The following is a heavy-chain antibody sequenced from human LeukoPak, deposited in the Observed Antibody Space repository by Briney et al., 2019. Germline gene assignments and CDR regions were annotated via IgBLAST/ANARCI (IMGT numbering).Heavy chain of an antibody. CDR1: GYTFTGYY. V-gene: IGHV1-2*02. CDR3: ARDYYVWGSYRYLMDY. Sequence: ASVKVSCKASGYTFTGYYIHWVRQAPGQGLEWMGWIKPNSGDTESAHKFQGRVTMTRDTSISTAYMELSRLLSDDTAVYYCARDYYVWGSYRYLMDYWGQGTLVTVSS. J-gene: IGHJ4*02. CDR2: IKPNSGDT. D-gene: IGHD3-16*02.